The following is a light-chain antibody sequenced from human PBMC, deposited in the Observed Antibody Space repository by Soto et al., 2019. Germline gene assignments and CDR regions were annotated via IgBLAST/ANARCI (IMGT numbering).Light chain of an antibody. V-gene: IGKV1-33*01. J-gene: IGKJ4*01. CDR1: QDINNY. CDR2: DAS. CDR3: QQYDNLPLT. Sequence: SQLILSPSSLSASVGDRVTITCQASQDINNYLNWYQQKSAKAPTLLIYDASDLEAGVPSRFSGSGSGTAFTFPIISLQPEDIATDYCQQYDNLPLTFGGGTKVDIK.